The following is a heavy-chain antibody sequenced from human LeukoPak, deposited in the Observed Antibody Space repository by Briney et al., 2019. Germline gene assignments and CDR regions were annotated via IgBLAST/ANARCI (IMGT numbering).Heavy chain of an antibody. J-gene: IGHJ4*02. V-gene: IGHV3-30-3*01. CDR3: ARERADTAMVTRRVFDY. Sequence: GGSLRLSCAASGFTFSSYAMHWVRQAPGKGLEWVAVISYDGSNKYYADSVKGRFTISRDNSKNTLYLQMNSLSAEDTAVYYCARERADTAMVTRRVFDYWGQGTLVTVSS. CDR1: GFTFSSYA. CDR2: ISYDGSNK. D-gene: IGHD5-18*01.